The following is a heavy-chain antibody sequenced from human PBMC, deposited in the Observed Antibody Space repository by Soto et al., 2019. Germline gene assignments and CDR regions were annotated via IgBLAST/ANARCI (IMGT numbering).Heavy chain of an antibody. Sequence: GGSLRLSCAASGFTVSSNYMSWVRQAPGKGLEWVSVIYSGGSTYYADSVKGRFTISRHNSKNTLYLQMNSLRAEDTAVDYGARGEGGAYFQHWGQGTLVTVSS. CDR3: ARGEGGAYFQH. D-gene: IGHD1-26*01. CDR1: GFTVSSNY. V-gene: IGHV3-53*04. CDR2: IYSGGST. J-gene: IGHJ1*01.